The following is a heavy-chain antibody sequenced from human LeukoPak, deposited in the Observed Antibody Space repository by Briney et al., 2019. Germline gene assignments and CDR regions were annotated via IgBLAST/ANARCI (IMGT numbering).Heavy chain of an antibody. CDR1: RFTLSSYG. CDR2: ISSRSTSI. V-gene: IGHV3-48*02. CDR3: ARGGNIAAASVGYYYGMDV. D-gene: IGHD6-13*01. Sequence: GGSLRLSCTASRFTLSSYGMNWVRQAPGKALEWVSYISSRSTSIFYADSVKGRFTISRDNAKNSLYLQMNSLRDEDTAVYYCARGGNIAAASVGYYYGMDVWGQGTTVTVSS. J-gene: IGHJ6*02.